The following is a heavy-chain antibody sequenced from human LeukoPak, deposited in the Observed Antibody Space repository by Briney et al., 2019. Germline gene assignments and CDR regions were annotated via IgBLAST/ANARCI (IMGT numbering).Heavy chain of an antibody. CDR2: IIDTGST. CDR3: ARGLASGYPPIPFDY. CDR1: GECFSGYY. J-gene: IGHJ4*02. Sequence: SETLSLTCVVYGECFSGYYWTWIRQPPRKGREWIGEIIDTGSTKYNSSLKSRVTISVDTSKNEFSLNLTSVTAADTAIYYCARGLASGYPPIPFDYWGQGTLVTVSS. D-gene: IGHD3-3*01. V-gene: IGHV4-34*12.